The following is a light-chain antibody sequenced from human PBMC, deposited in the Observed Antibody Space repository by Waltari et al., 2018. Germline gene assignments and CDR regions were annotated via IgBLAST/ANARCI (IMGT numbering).Light chain of an antibody. CDR1: QNIDNN. Sequence: EIVMTQSPGTLSVSPGERAALSCRASQNIDNNFAWYQHKPGQAPRLLMSGASTRASGIPARFSGSGSGTEFTLTISSLQSEDSAVYYCQHYHNWPRTFGQGTKVEIK. CDR2: GAS. V-gene: IGKV3-15*01. J-gene: IGKJ1*01. CDR3: QHYHNWPRT.